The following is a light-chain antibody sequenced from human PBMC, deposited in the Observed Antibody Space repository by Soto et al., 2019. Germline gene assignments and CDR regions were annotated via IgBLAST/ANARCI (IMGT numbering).Light chain of an antibody. J-gene: IGKJ4*01. V-gene: IGKV3-15*01. CDR3: QQYNSWPFT. Sequence: EIVMTQSPATLSVSPGERATLSCRASQSLSSNLAWYQQKRGQAPRLLIYDTSTRATGVPARFSGSGSGTEVTLTISSLQSEDFAVYYCQQYNSWPFTFGGGTKVEIK. CDR2: DTS. CDR1: QSLSSN.